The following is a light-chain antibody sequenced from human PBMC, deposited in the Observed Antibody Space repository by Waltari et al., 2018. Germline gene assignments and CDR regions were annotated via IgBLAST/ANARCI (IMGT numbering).Light chain of an antibody. J-gene: IGKJ3*01. V-gene: IGKV3-11*01. Sequence: EIVLTQSPATLSLSPGEKATLSCRASQSVNNYLAWYQEKPGQAPRLLIYDASNRTTGIPGRFSGSGSGTDFTLTNSSLKPEDFAVYYCQERSNWPRFTFGPGTRVDIK. CDR1: QSVNNY. CDR3: QERSNWPRFT. CDR2: DAS.